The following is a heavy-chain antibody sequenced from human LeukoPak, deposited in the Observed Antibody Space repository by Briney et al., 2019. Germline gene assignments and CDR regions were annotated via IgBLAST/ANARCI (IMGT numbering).Heavy chain of an antibody. CDR1: GFTSSSYW. J-gene: IGHJ3*02. CDR2: IKQDGGEK. Sequence: GGSLRLSCAVSGFTSSSYWMSWVRQAPGKGLEWVANIKQDGGEKYYVDSVKGRFTISRDNAKNSVYLQMNSLRAQDTAVYYCARDQILGYCSGGSCPPDAFDIWGQGTMVTVSS. V-gene: IGHV3-7*01. D-gene: IGHD2-15*01. CDR3: ARDQILGYCSGGSCPPDAFDI.